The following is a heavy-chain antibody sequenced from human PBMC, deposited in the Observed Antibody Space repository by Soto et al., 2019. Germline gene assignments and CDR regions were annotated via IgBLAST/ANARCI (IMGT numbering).Heavy chain of an antibody. CDR1: GFTFSSYG. CDR3: AKVYYDESSGYSAYLDY. J-gene: IGHJ4*02. Sequence: QVQLVESGGGVVQPGRSLRLSCAASGFTFSSYGMHWVRQAPGKGLEWVSVISYDGSNKYYADSVKGRFTISRDNSKNTLYLQMNSLKAEDTAVYYCAKVYYDESSGYSAYLDYWGQGTLVTVSS. CDR2: ISYDGSNK. D-gene: IGHD3-22*01. V-gene: IGHV3-30*18.